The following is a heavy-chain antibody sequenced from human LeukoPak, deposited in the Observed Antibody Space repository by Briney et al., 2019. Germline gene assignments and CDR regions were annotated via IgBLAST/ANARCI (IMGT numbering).Heavy chain of an antibody. Sequence: GGSLRLSCAASGFTFSRYWMTWVRQAPGNGLEWVANIDDNGREKNYVDSVKGRFTISRDNAENSLYLQMNSLRAEDTAVYYCAKYYASGSSAWSDPWGQGTQVTVSS. D-gene: IGHD3-10*01. CDR2: IDDNGREK. J-gene: IGHJ5*02. CDR1: GFTFSRYW. CDR3: AKYYASGSSAWSDP. V-gene: IGHV3-7*01.